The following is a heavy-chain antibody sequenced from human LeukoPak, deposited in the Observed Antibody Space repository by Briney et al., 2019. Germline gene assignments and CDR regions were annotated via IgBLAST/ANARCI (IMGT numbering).Heavy chain of an antibody. V-gene: IGHV6-1*01. J-gene: IGHJ5*02. CDR3: TRFYWNGLNFFDP. Sequence: SQTLSLTCAISGDSVSSSSTTWDWIRQSPSRGLEWLGRTYYRSKWYNDYAVSVKGRISINADTSNNQFSLQLNSVTPEDTAVYYCTRFYWNGLNFFDPWGQGPWSPSPQ. CDR1: GDSVSSSSTT. D-gene: IGHD2/OR15-2a*01. CDR2: TYYRSKWYN.